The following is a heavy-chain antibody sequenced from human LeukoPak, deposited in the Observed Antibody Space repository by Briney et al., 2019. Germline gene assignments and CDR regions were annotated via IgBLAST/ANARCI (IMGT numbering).Heavy chain of an antibody. CDR2: IIPIFGTA. D-gene: IGHD3-22*01. J-gene: IGHJ4*02. V-gene: IGHV1-69*05. Sequence: ASVKVSCKASGGTFSSYAISWVRQAPGQGLEWMGGIIPIFGTANYAQKFQGRVTITTDESTSTAYMELSSLRSEDTAVYYCARDRSPDSSGYYYSDYWGQGTLVTVSS. CDR3: ARDRSPDSSGYYYSDY. CDR1: GGTFSSYA.